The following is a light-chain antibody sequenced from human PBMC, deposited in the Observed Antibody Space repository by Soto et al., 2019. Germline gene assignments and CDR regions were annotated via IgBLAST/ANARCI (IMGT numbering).Light chain of an antibody. J-gene: IGKJ1*01. CDR3: QQYGSSQT. CDR1: QSINGW. Sequence: LTQSPSTLSASVGDRVTITCRASQSINGWLAWYQQKPGQAPRLLIYGASTGATGIPARCSGSVSGTDFTLTISRLEPEDFVVYYCQQYGSSQTFGQGTKVDIK. CDR2: GAS. V-gene: IGKV3-20*01.